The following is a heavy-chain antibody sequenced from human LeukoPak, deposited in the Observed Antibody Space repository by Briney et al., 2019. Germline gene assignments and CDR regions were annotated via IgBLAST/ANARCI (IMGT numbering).Heavy chain of an antibody. CDR3: ARRVGATSPLCAFDI. CDR2: INHSGST. V-gene: IGHV4-34*01. CDR1: GGSFSGYY. Sequence: SESLSLTCAVYGGSFSGYYWSWIRQPPGKGLEWSGEINHSGSTNYNPSLKSRVTISVDTSKNQFSLKLSSVTAADTAVYYCARRVGATSPLCAFDIWGQGTMVTVSS. D-gene: IGHD1-26*01. J-gene: IGHJ3*02.